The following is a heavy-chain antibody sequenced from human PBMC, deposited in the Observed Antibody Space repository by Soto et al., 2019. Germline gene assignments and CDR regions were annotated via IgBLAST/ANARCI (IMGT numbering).Heavy chain of an antibody. CDR1: GFTFSSYA. J-gene: IGHJ6*02. V-gene: IGHV3-30-3*01. Sequence: QVQLVESGGGVVQPGRSLRLSCAASGFTFSSYAMHWVRQAPGKGLEWVAVISYDGSNKYYADSVKGRFTISRDNSKNTLYLQMNSQRAEDTAVYYCARGAGGRAARYYYGMDVWGQGTTVTVSS. CDR2: ISYDGSNK. CDR3: ARGAGGRAARYYYGMDV. D-gene: IGHD6-6*01.